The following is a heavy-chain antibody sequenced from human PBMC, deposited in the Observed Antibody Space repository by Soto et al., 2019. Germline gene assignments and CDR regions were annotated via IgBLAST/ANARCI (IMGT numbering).Heavy chain of an antibody. CDR3: AGRYLLERATPSGYPLYCFDH. Sequence: QVQLVQSGAEVKKPGSSVKVSCKASGVTFSSYAISWVRQAPGQGLEWMGGIIPIFGTSNYAHKFQGRVTITADESTSTAYTKLSSMRTENTVVDYCAGRYLLERATPSGYPLYCFDHWGQGTLVTVSS. CDR2: IIPIFGTS. CDR1: GVTFSSYA. V-gene: IGHV1-69*01. J-gene: IGHJ4*02. D-gene: IGHD5-12*01.